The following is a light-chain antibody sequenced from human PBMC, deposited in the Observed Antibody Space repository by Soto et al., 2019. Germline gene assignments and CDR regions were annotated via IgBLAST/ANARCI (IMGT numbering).Light chain of an antibody. CDR3: QQYGSSPQT. J-gene: IGKJ5*01. Sequence: EIVLTQSPGTLSLSPGERATLSCRASQSVSSSYLAWYQQKPGQAPRLLIYGASSRATGIPDRFSGSGSGTDFTLTSSRLEPEDFVVYYCQQYGSSPQTFGQGTRLEIK. CDR2: GAS. V-gene: IGKV3-20*01. CDR1: QSVSSSY.